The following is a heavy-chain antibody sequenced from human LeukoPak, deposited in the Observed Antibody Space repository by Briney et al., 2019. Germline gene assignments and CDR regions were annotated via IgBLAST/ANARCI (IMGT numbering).Heavy chain of an antibody. CDR1: GGSISSYY. Sequence: SETLSLTCTVSGGSISSYYWSWIRQPPGKGLEWIGYIYYSESTNYNPSLKSRVTISEDTSKNQLSLALTSVTAADTAVYYCARALFRYDSSSRSLHWYFDLWGRGTLVTVSS. D-gene: IGHD3-22*01. CDR2: IYYSEST. V-gene: IGHV4-59*01. CDR3: ARALFRYDSSSRSLHWYFDL. J-gene: IGHJ2*01.